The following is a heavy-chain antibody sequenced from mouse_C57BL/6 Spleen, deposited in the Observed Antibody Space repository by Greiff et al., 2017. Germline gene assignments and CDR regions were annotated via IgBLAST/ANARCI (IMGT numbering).Heavy chain of an antibody. J-gene: IGHJ2*01. CDR2: ISRGSSTI. CDR1: GFTFSDYG. Sequence: EVKLMESGGGLVKPGGSLKLSCAASGFTFSDYGMHWVRQAPEQGLEWVAYISRGSSTIYYADTVKGRFTIARDNAKNTLFLQMTSLRSEDTAMYYCARGISIYYGNYFDYWGQGTTLTVSS. V-gene: IGHV5-17*01. CDR3: ARGISIYYGNYFDY. D-gene: IGHD2-1*01.